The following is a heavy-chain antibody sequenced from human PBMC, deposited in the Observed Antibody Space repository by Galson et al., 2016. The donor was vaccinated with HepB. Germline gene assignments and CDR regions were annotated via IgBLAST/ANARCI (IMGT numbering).Heavy chain of an antibody. CDR1: GGSISRSSYY. Sequence: LSLTCTVSGGSISRSSYYWAWIRQPPGKGLEWIGSIYYSGSTYYDPSLKSRVTISVDTSKNQFSLRLTSVTAADTAVYYCARNPGSTNHPYYLDYWGQGTLVTVSS. CDR3: ARNPGSTNHPYYLDY. CDR2: IYYSGST. J-gene: IGHJ4*02. D-gene: IGHD1-14*01. V-gene: IGHV4-39*01.